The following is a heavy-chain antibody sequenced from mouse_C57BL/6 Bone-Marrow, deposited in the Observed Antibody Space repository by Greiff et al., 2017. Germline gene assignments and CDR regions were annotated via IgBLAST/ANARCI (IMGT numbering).Heavy chain of an antibody. CDR2: IDPETGGT. Sequence: QVQLKESGAELVRPGASVTLSCKASGYTFTDYEMHWVKQTPVHGLEWIGAIDPETGGTAYNQKFKGKAILTADKSSSTAYMELRSLTSEDSADYYCTTYGSSPWCFDVWGTGTTVTVSA. J-gene: IGHJ1*03. CDR1: GYTFTDYE. D-gene: IGHD1-1*01. V-gene: IGHV1-15*01. CDR3: TTYGSSPWCFDV.